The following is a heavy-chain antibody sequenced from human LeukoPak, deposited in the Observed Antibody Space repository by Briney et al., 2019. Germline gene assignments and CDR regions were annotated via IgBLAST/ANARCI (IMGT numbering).Heavy chain of an antibody. Sequence: QPGGSLRLSCAASGFTVSSNYMSWVRQAPGKGLEWVSVIYSGGSTYYADSVKGRFTISRDNSKNTLYLQMNSLRAEDTAVYYCARDSSGWYGPFDYWGQGTPVTVSS. CDR2: IYSGGST. D-gene: IGHD6-19*01. CDR1: GFTVSSNY. V-gene: IGHV3-66*01. CDR3: ARDSSGWYGPFDY. J-gene: IGHJ4*02.